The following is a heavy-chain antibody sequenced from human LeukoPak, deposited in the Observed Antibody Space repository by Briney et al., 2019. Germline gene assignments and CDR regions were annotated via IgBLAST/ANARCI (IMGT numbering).Heavy chain of an antibody. D-gene: IGHD4-17*01. Sequence: GGSLRLSCAASGFTFDDYAMHWVRQAPGKGLEWVSGISWNSGSIGYADSVKGRFTISRDNAKNSLYLQMNSLRAEDTALYYCARVPLSDYGDYAAVDEVYFDYWGQGTLVTVSS. CDR1: GFTFDDYA. J-gene: IGHJ4*02. V-gene: IGHV3-9*01. CDR2: ISWNSGSI. CDR3: ARVPLSDYGDYAAVDEVYFDY.